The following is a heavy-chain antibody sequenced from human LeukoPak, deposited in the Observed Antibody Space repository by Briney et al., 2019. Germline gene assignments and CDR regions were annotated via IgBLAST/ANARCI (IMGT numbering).Heavy chain of an antibody. D-gene: IGHD6-19*01. J-gene: IGHJ3*02. Sequence: PSETLSLTCAVYGVSFSDDYWTWIRQPPGKGLEWIGEINHGGSTNFNPSLKSRVTFSVDTSKKQFSLKLNSVTAADTAVYYCARGVAATDAFDIWGQGTIVSISS. CDR1: GVSFSDDY. CDR3: ARGVAATDAFDI. CDR2: INHGGST. V-gene: IGHV4-34*01.